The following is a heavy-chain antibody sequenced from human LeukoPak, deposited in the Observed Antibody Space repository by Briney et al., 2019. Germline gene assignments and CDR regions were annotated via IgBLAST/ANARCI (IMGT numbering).Heavy chain of an antibody. CDR3: ARQPRQFDQKSFDQ. J-gene: IGHJ4*02. D-gene: IGHD3-16*01. Sequence: SETLSRTCTVSGGSITSSSYYWDWIRQPPGKGLEWIGTVHYSGYTHYNASLKSRLTMSVDTSKNQVSLKLRSVTAADTAIYYCARQPRQFDQKSFDQWGQGTQVIVSS. CDR2: VHYSGYT. CDR1: GGSITSSSYY. V-gene: IGHV4-39*01.